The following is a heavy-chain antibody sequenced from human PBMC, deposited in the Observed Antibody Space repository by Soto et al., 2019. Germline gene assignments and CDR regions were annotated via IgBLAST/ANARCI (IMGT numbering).Heavy chain of an antibody. CDR1: GDSVSSNTAA. Sequence: PSQTLSLTCAISGDSVSSNTAAWHWIKQSPSRGLEWLGRTYFRSRWYNDYAVSVKSRITINADTSKNQFSLHLNSVSHEDTAVYYCARDLESGYSNYYYYMDFWGKGTTVTVSS. V-gene: IGHV6-1*01. CDR3: ARDLESGYSNYYYYMDF. CDR2: TYFRSRWYN. J-gene: IGHJ6*03. D-gene: IGHD5-12*01.